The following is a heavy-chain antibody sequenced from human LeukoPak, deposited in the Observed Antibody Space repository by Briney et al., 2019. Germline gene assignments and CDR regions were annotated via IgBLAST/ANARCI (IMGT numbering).Heavy chain of an antibody. V-gene: IGHV3-64*01. CDR2: ISPDGTTT. CDR3: AGEYSGGNDY. J-gene: IGHJ4*02. D-gene: IGHD4-23*01. CDR1: GFTFSDYT. Sequence: GGSLRLSCAASGFTFSDYTMHWVRQAPGKGLECVSAISPDGTTTYYANSVKGRFSISRDNSKNTLYLQLGSLSAEDMAVYYCAGEYSGGNDYWGQGTLVTVSS.